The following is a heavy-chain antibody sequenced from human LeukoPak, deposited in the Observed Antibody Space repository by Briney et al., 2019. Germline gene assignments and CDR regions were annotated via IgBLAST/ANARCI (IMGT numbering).Heavy chain of an antibody. CDR2: INSDGSWT. CDR1: GNYW. D-gene: IGHD5-24*01. Sequence: GGSLRLSCAASGNYWMHWVRQAPGKGLVWVSHINSDGSWTSYADSVKGRFTISKDNAKNTLFLQMNSLRAEDTAVYFCARRDYLDNWGQGTLVTVSS. CDR3: ARRDYLDN. J-gene: IGHJ4*02. V-gene: IGHV3-74*01.